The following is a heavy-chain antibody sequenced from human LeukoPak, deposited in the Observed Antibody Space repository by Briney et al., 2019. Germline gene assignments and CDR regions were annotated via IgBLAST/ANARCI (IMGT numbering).Heavy chain of an antibody. CDR3: ARDLWGDGYNSAPYYYYYMDV. D-gene: IGHD5-24*01. Sequence: TSETLSLTCTVSGGSISSYYWSWIRQPPGKGLEWIGYIYYSGSTNYNPSLKSRVTISADTSKNQFSLKLSSVTAEDTAVYYCARDLWGDGYNSAPYYYYYMDVWGKGTTVTVSS. J-gene: IGHJ6*03. CDR1: GGSISSYY. V-gene: IGHV4-59*01. CDR2: IYYSGST.